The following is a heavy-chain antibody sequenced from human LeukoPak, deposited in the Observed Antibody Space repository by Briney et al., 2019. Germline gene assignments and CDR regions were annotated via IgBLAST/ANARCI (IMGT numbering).Heavy chain of an antibody. J-gene: IGHJ4*02. Sequence: GGSLRLSCAASGFTFSSYAMNWVRQARGKGLEWVSAITGSGGRTYYADSVKGRFTISRDNSKNTLYLQMNSLRAEDTAVYYCAKRYCSSTSCYLSMEYYFDYWGQGTLVTVSS. CDR2: ITGSGGRT. CDR3: AKRYCSSTSCYLSMEYYFDY. V-gene: IGHV3-23*01. D-gene: IGHD2-2*01. CDR1: GFTFSSYA.